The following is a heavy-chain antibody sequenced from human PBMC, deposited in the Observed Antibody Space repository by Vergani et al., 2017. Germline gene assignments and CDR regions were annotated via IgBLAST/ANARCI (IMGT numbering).Heavy chain of an antibody. CDR3: ARDGRGNEYSSSGWFDP. CDR2: ISSSSSYI. V-gene: IGHV3-21*01. J-gene: IGHJ5*02. D-gene: IGHD6-6*01. Sequence: VQLVESGGGVVQPGTSLRLSCAASGFTFSSYSMNWVRQAPGKGLEWVSSISSSSSYIYYADSVKGRFTISRDNAKNSLYLQMNSLRAEDTAVYYCARDGRGNEYSSSGWFDPWGQGTLVTVSS. CDR1: GFTFSSYS.